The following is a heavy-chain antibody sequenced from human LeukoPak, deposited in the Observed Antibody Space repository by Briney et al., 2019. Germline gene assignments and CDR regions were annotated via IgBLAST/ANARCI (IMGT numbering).Heavy chain of an antibody. D-gene: IGHD6-19*01. Sequence: GGPLRLSCAASGFTVSSNYMSWVRQAPGKGLEWVSIAYSGGSTYYADSVKGRFTISRDNSKNTLHLQMNSLRAEDTALYYCAGGQMFTSGGFDDWGQGTLVTVSS. CDR1: GFTVSSNY. CDR2: AYSGGST. J-gene: IGHJ4*02. V-gene: IGHV3-53*01. CDR3: AGGQMFTSGGFDD.